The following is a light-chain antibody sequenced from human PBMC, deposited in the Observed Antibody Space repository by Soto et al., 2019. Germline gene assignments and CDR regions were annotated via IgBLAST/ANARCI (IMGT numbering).Light chain of an antibody. CDR2: DVS. J-gene: IGLJ1*01. Sequence: QSALTQPASVSGSPGQSITISCTGTSSDVGGYNSVSWYQHHPGKAPKLMIFDVSDRPSGVSSRFSGSKSGNTASLTISGLQPADEADYYCSSYTTSSTPHYVFGPGTKVTVL. CDR3: SSYTTSSTPHYV. V-gene: IGLV2-14*03. CDR1: SSDVGGYNS.